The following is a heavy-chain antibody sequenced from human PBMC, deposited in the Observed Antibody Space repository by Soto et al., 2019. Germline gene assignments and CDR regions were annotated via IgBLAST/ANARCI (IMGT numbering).Heavy chain of an antibody. D-gene: IGHD3-3*01. CDR3: AISTWSGSYFGMDV. V-gene: IGHV1-18*04. Sequence: ASVKVSCKASGYAVSNYGINWVRQAPGQGLEWMGWISSYNGNTKYAQKLQGRITMTTDPSTSTGYMELRSLRSDDTAVYYCAISTWSGSYFGMDVWGQGTTVTAP. CDR1: GYAVSNYG. J-gene: IGHJ6*02. CDR2: ISSYNGNT.